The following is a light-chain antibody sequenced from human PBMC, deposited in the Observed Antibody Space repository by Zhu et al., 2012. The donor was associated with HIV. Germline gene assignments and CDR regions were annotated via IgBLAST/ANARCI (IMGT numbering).Light chain of an antibody. J-gene: IGKJ4*01. V-gene: IGKV1-9*01. CDR1: QGISNH. CDR3: QQVNTHPVT. CDR2: GAS. Sequence: DIQLTQSPSFLSASVGDRVTITCRASQGISNHLAWYHQKPGKAPKLLIYGASVLQSGVPSRFSGSGSGTEFTLTISSLQPEDFATYYCQQVNTHPVTFGGGTKVDIK.